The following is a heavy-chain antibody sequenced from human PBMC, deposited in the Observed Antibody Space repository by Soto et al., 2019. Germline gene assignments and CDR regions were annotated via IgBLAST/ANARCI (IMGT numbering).Heavy chain of an antibody. J-gene: IGHJ5*02. CDR3: ARGIAVAENWFDP. D-gene: IGHD6-19*01. V-gene: IGHV1-3*01. CDR2: INAGNGNT. CDR1: GNTFTSYS. Sequence: ASVKVSCKASGNTFTSYSVYWVRQAPGQGLEWMGWINAGNGNTRYSQKFQDRVTITRDTSASTVYMELSSLRSEDTAVYYCARGIAVAENWFDPWGQGTLVTVSS.